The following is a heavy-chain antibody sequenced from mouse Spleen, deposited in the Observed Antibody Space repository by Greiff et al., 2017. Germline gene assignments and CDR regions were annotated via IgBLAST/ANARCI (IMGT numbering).Heavy chain of an antibody. Sequence: QGQLQQPGTELVKPGASVKLSCKASGYTFTSYWMHWVKQRPGQGLEWIGNINPSNGGTNYNEKFKSKATLTVDKSSSTAYMQLSSLTSEDSAVYYCARSDYYYDGSYDYWGQGTTLTVSS. CDR3: ARSDYYYDGSYDY. V-gene: IGHV1-53*01. CDR2: INPSNGGT. D-gene: IGHD1-1*01. CDR1: GYTFTSYW. J-gene: IGHJ2*01.